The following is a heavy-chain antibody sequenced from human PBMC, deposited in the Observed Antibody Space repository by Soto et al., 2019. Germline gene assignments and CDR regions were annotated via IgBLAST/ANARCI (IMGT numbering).Heavy chain of an antibody. D-gene: IGHD4-4*01. Sequence: GASVKVSCKASGYTFTSYGISWVRQAPGQGLEWMGWISAYNGNTNYAQKLQGRVTMTTDTSTSTAYMELRSLRSDDTAVYYCARARGGNSNRYYYYYYYYMDVWGKGTTVTVSS. CDR3: ARARGGNSNRYYYYYYYYMDV. V-gene: IGHV1-18*01. CDR2: ISAYNGNT. J-gene: IGHJ6*03. CDR1: GYTFTSYG.